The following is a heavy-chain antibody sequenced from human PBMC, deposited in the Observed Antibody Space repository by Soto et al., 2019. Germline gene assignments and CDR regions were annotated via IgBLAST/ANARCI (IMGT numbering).Heavy chain of an antibody. CDR1: GFTFNTYG. CDR2: IYYDGRNK. CDR3: ARDLGELWPSVGGY. J-gene: IGHJ4*02. D-gene: IGHD1-26*01. V-gene: IGHV3-33*01. Sequence: QVQLVESGGGVVQPGRSLRLSCAASGFTFNTYGMHWVRQAPGKGLEWVAVIYYDGRNKYYADSVKGRFTISRDNSKNTLNLQMNSLRVEDTAVYYCARDLGELWPSVGGYWGQGTLVIVSS.